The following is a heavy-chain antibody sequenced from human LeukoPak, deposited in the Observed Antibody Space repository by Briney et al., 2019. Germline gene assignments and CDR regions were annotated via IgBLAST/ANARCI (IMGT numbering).Heavy chain of an antibody. CDR1: GFTFSSYW. CDR3: ARDLGVGEQPMR. Sequence: GGSLRLSCAASGFTFSSYWMHWVRQAPGKRLVWVSRINSDGSSTSYADSVKGRFTISRDNAKNTLYLQMNSLRAEDTAVYYCARDLGVGEQPMRWGQGTLVTVSS. D-gene: IGHD6-13*01. V-gene: IGHV3-74*01. CDR2: INSDGSST. J-gene: IGHJ4*02.